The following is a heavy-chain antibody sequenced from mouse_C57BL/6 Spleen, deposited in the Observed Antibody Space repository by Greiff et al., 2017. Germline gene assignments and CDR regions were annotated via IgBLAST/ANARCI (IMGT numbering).Heavy chain of an antibody. CDR1: GYTFTDYY. Sequence: EVKLQPSGPELVKPGASVKISCKASGYTFTDYYMNWVKQSHGKSLEWIGAINPNNGATSYNQKFKGKATLPVDKSSSTAYMELRSLTSEDSAVYYCARWGVSAYWGQGTLVTVSA. D-gene: IGHD2-1*01. J-gene: IGHJ3*01. CDR2: INPNNGAT. CDR3: ARWGVSAY. V-gene: IGHV1-26*01.